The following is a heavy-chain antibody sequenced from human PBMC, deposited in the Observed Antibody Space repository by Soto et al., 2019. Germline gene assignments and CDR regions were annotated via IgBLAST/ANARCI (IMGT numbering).Heavy chain of an antibody. J-gene: IGHJ4*02. CDR3: ARGQWLRKSRYFDY. D-gene: IGHD5-12*01. CDR2: INHSGST. V-gene: IGHV4-34*01. CDR1: GGSFSGYY. Sequence: QVQLQQWGAGLLKPSETLSLTCAVYGGSFSGYYWSWIRQPPGKGLEWIGEINHSGSTNYNPSLKSRVTISVDTSKNQFSLKLSSVTAADTAVYYCARGQWLRKSRYFDYWGQGTLVTVSS.